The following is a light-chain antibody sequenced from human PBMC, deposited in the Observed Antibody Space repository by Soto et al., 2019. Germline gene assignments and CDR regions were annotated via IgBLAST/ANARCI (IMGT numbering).Light chain of an antibody. CDR1: QGISSA. V-gene: IGKV1-13*02. CDR2: DAY. J-gene: IGKJ2*01. CDR3: QQFNSYPGT. Sequence: AIQLTQSPSSLAASVGDRVTITCRASQGISSALAWYQQKPGKAPKLLIYDAYSLENGVPSRFSGSGSGKDFTLTIRRLQPEDFEPYYCQQFNSYPGTFGQGTKLEIK.